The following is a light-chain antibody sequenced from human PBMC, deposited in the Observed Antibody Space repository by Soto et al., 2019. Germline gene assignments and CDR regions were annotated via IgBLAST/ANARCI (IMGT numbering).Light chain of an antibody. V-gene: IGKV3-15*01. J-gene: IGKJ5*01. CDR1: QSVNSL. CDR2: RAS. Sequence: EIVMTQSPATLSVSPGEGATLSCRASQSVNSLSAWYQQKPGQAPRLLIYRASTRAAGVPDRFSGSGSGTEFTLTISSLQSEDFAVYYCQQYNKWPITFGQGTRLEIK. CDR3: QQYNKWPIT.